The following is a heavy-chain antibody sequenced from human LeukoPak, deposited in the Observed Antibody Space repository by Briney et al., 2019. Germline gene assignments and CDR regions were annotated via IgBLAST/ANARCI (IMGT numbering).Heavy chain of an antibody. V-gene: IGHV3-23*01. D-gene: IGHD1-26*01. CDR3: AKRSPIVGATTRYFDY. Sequence: PGGSLRLSCAASGFTFSSYAMSWVRQAPGKGLGWVSAISISGGSTYYADSVKGRFTISRDNSKNTLYLQMNSLRAEDTAVYYCAKRSPIVGATTRYFDYWGQGTLVTVSS. CDR2: ISISGGST. CDR1: GFTFSSYA. J-gene: IGHJ4*02.